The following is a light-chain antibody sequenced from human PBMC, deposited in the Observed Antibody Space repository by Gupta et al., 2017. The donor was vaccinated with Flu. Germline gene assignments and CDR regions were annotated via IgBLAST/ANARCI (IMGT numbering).Light chain of an antibody. CDR3: CSYAGSDTSYV. Sequence: VTISCTGTSSYVGGYNYVSWYQQHPGNAPKLMIYDVSKRPSGVPVLFSGSKSGNTASLTISGLQAEDEADYYCCSYAGSDTSYVFGTGTKVTVL. V-gene: IGLV2-11*01. CDR2: DVS. J-gene: IGLJ1*01. CDR1: SSYVGGYNY.